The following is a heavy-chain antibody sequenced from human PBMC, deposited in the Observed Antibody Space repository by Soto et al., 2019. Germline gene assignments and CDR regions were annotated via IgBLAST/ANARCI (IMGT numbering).Heavy chain of an antibody. Sequence: PSETLSLTCAVYGGSFSGYYWSWIRQPPGKGLEWIGEINHSGSTNYNPSLKSRVTISVDTSKNQFSLKLSSVTAADTAVYYCARGWSTRLSIAARSYYYGMDVWGQGTTVTVSS. CDR3: ARGWSTRLSIAARSYYYGMDV. CDR2: INHSGST. CDR1: GGSFSGYY. V-gene: IGHV4-34*01. J-gene: IGHJ6*02. D-gene: IGHD6-6*01.